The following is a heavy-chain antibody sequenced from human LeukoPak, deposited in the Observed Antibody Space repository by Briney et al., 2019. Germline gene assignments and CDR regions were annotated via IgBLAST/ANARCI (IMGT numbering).Heavy chain of an antibody. V-gene: IGHV1-18*01. CDR3: ARAHSHYYDSSGYYYYFDY. CDR1: GYTFTSYG. J-gene: IGHJ4*02. D-gene: IGHD3-22*01. Sequence: GASVKVSCKASGYTFTSYGISWVRQAPGQGLEWMGWISAYNGNTNYAQKLQGRVTMTTDTSTSTAYMELRSLRSDDTAVYYCARAHSHYYDSSGYYYYFDYWGQGTLVTVSS. CDR2: ISAYNGNT.